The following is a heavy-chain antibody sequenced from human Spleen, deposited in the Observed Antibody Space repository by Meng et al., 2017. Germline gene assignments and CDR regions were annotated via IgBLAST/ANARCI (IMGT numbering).Heavy chain of an antibody. Sequence: VQLVQSGAEVKKPGASVKVSCKASGYTVINNYMHWVRQAPGQGLEWMGIINPYGGSTNYAEKLQHRVSMTSDTSTNTVYMELSGLEFQDTAVYYCAREVRRGWFDPWGQGTLVTVSS. V-gene: IGHV1-46*01. J-gene: IGHJ5*02. CDR2: INPYGGST. CDR3: AREVRRGWFDP. CDR1: GYTVINNY. D-gene: IGHD3-10*01.